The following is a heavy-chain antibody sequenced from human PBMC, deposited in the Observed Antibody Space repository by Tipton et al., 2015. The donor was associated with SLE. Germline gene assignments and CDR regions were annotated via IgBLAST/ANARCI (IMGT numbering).Heavy chain of an antibody. Sequence: LRLSCTVSGGSISSHYWSWIRQPPGKGLEWIGYIYASGSTHYNPSLKSRVTISVDTSKNQFSLKLTSVTAADTAVYYCAGGKTYGDYFDYWGQGTLVTDSS. J-gene: IGHJ4*02. CDR1: GGSISSHY. CDR2: IYASGST. CDR3: AGGKTYGDYFDY. D-gene: IGHD4-17*01. V-gene: IGHV4-4*09.